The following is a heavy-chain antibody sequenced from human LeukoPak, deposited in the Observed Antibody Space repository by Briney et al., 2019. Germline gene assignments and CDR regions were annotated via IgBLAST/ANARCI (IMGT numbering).Heavy chain of an antibody. D-gene: IGHD3-22*01. Sequence: GGSLRLSCAASGFTFSSYSMNWVRQAPGKGLEWVSYISSSSSTIYYADSVKGRFTISRDNAKNSLYLQMNSLRAEDTAVYYCAKEGGYYDSSGYYYLDYWGQGTLVTVSS. J-gene: IGHJ4*02. CDR1: GFTFSSYS. CDR2: ISSSSSTI. V-gene: IGHV3-48*01. CDR3: AKEGGYYDSSGYYYLDY.